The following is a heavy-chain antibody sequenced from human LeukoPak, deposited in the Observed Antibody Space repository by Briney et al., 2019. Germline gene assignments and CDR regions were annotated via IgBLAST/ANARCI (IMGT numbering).Heavy chain of an antibody. CDR1: GYTFNRFG. CDR3: AKVSWESTNQDFDC. V-gene: IGHV1-18*01. CDR2: ISAYDGNT. D-gene: IGHD5/OR15-5a*01. Sequence: ASVKVSCKASGYTFNRFGISWVRQAPGQGLEWLGWISAYDGNTNYAQNVQGRVTMTTDTSTSTAYMELRSLRYDDTAVYYCAKVSWESTNQDFDCWGQGNLVTVSS. J-gene: IGHJ4*02.